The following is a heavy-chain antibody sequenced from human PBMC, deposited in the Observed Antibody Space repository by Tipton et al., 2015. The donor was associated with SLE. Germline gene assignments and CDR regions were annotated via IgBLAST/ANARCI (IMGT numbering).Heavy chain of an antibody. CDR3: ASGDGSSWYGNY. Sequence: TLSLTCTVSGGSISSGSYYWSWIRQPPGKGLEWIGYIYYSGSTNYNPSLKSRVTISVDTSKNQFSLKLSSVTAADTAVYYCASGDGSSWYGNYWGQGTLVTVSS. CDR2: IYYSGST. V-gene: IGHV4-61*01. D-gene: IGHD6-13*01. J-gene: IGHJ4*02. CDR1: GGSISSGSYY.